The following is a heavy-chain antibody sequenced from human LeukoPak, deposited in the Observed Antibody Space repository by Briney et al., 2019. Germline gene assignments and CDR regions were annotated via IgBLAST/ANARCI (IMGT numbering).Heavy chain of an antibody. Sequence: GRSVSPSSTASGYTFTGYYMHWVRQAPGQGLEWMGRINPNSGDTNSAQKFQGRVTMTRDTSISTTYMELSSLRSDDTAVYYCARVHDLFAGYFHYWGQGTLVTVSS. J-gene: IGHJ1*01. CDR2: INPNSGDT. V-gene: IGHV1-2*06. CDR3: ARVHDLFAGYFHY. D-gene: IGHD1-1*01. CDR1: GYTFTGYY.